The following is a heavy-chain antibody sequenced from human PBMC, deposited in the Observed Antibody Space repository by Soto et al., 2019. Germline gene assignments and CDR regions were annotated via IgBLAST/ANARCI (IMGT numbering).Heavy chain of an antibody. CDR2: ISGSGTT. CDR1: GYTFNSHE. J-gene: IGHJ4*02. CDR3: ARGGIH. Sequence: PVGSLRLSCVASGYTFNSHEMNWIRQTPGKGLEWISSISGSGTTKYADSVKGRFTISRDNAHKSIYLEMNSLRVEDTGVYYCARGGIHWGQGALVTVSS. D-gene: IGHD6-13*01. V-gene: IGHV3-48*03.